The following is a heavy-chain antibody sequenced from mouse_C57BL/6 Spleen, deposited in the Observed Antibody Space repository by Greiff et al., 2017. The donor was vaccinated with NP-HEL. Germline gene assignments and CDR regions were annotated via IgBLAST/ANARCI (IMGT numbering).Heavy chain of an antibody. CDR2: INPSNGGT. V-gene: IGHV1-53*01. CDR3: ARNGYDTAWFAY. CDR1: GYTFTSYW. Sequence: QVQLQQSGTELVKPGASVKLSCKASGYTFTSYWMHWVKQRPGQGLEWIGNINPSNGGTNYNEKFKSKATLTVDKSSSTAYMQLSSLTSEDSAVYYCARNGYDTAWFAYWGQGTLVTVSA. J-gene: IGHJ3*01. D-gene: IGHD2-2*01.